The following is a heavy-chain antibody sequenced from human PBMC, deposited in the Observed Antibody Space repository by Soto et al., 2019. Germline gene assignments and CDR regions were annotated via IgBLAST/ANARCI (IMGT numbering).Heavy chain of an antibody. J-gene: IGHJ4*02. D-gene: IGHD3-22*01. CDR3: ARAGYDRDGGGYYYFDY. V-gene: IGHV4-31*03. CDR2: ISYSGST. Sequence: QVQLQESGPGLVKPSQTLSLTCTVSGGSIGSVSYYWRWIRQHPGKGLEWIGYISYSGSTYYNPSLKSRVTISIDTSTNQFSLKLSSVTAADTAVYYCARAGYDRDGGGYYYFDYWGQGTLVTVSS. CDR1: GGSIGSVSYY.